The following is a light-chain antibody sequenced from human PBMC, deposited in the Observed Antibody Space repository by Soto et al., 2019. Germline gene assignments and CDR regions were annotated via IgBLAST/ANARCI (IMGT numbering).Light chain of an antibody. V-gene: IGKV3-15*01. CDR3: QQYNNWLYT. CDR2: GAS. Sequence: EIVMTQSPATLSVSPGERATLSCRASQSVSKLAWYQQKPGQAPRLLIYGASTRATGIPARFSGSGSGTEFTLTISSLQSEDFAVYYCQQYNNWLYTFGPRTKLEIK. CDR1: QSVSK. J-gene: IGKJ2*01.